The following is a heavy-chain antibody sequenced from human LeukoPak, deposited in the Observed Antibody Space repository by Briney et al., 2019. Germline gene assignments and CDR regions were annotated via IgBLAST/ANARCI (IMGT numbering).Heavy chain of an antibody. D-gene: IGHD5-18*01. CDR3: ARKYSYNDAFDI. V-gene: IGHV4-59*01. CDR1: GGSISSYY. CDR2: IYYSGST. Sequence: SETLSLTCTVSGGSISSYYWSWIRQPPGKGLEWIGYIYYSGSTNYNPSLKSRVTISVDTFKNQFSLKLSSVTAADTAVYYCARKYSYNDAFDIWGQGTMVTVSS. J-gene: IGHJ3*02.